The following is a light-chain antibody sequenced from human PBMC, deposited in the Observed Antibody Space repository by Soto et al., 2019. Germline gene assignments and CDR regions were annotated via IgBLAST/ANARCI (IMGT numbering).Light chain of an antibody. CDR1: PSVSTY. Sequence: EIVLTQSPATLSLSSGARATLSCRASPSVSTYLVWSQQKPGQARRLLIYVASTRATGIPAMFSGSGSGTDFTLTISSLESEDCAAYYCQQRYNWPRTFGQGTKVDI. CDR2: VAS. J-gene: IGKJ1*01. V-gene: IGKV3-11*01. CDR3: QQRYNWPRT.